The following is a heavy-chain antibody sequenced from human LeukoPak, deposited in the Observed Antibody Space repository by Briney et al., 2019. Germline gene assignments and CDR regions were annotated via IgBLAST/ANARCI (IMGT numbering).Heavy chain of an antibody. CDR1: GGSVSSGSYY. CDR3: ARGPSPDIVVVPAATS. D-gene: IGHD2-2*01. J-gene: IGHJ4*02. CDR2: IYYSGST. V-gene: IGHV4-61*01. Sequence: SETLSLTCTVSGGSVSSGSYYWSWIRQPPGKGLEWIGYIYYSGSTNYNPSLKSRVTISVDTSKNQFSLKLSSVTAADTAVYYRARGPSPDIVVVPAATSWGQGTLVTVSS.